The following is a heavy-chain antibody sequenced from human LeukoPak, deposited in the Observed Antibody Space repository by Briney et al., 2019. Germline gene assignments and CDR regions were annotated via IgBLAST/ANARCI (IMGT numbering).Heavy chain of an antibody. Sequence: PGGSLRLSCVASGFTFSSYSMNWVRQAPGKGLEWVSYITSSGNTIYYANSVKGRFTISRDNAKNSLYLQMNSLRAEDTAVYYCARGSPGYWGQGTLVTVSS. V-gene: IGHV3-48*04. CDR2: ITSSGNTI. CDR1: GFTFSSYS. J-gene: IGHJ4*02. CDR3: ARGSPGY.